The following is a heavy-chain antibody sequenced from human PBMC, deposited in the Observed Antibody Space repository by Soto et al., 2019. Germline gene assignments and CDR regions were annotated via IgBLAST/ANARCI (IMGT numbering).Heavy chain of an antibody. CDR1: GFTFSRYA. CDR3: AKGSAAARPYYFDN. J-gene: IGHJ4*02. CDR2: LTAGGSST. V-gene: IGHV3-23*01. D-gene: IGHD6-13*01. Sequence: GSLRLSCAASGFTFSRYAMSWVRQAPGKGLEWVSALTAGGSSTYYADSVKGRFTISRDNSRNSLSLQMNGLRAEDTAVYYCAKGSAAARPYYFDNWGQGALVTVSS.